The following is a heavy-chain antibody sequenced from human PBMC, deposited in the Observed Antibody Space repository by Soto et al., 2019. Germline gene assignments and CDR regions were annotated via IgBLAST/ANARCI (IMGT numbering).Heavy chain of an antibody. J-gene: IGHJ4*02. CDR1: GYTFTSYD. V-gene: IGHV1-8*01. D-gene: IGHD4-17*01. Sequence: QVQLVQSGAEVKKPGASVKVSCKASGYTFTSYDINWVRQATGQGPEWMGWMNPNSGDTRYAQTFQGRVTMTRNTSIGPAYMELSSLRAEDTAMYYCARWYGRNSGDYWGQGTLVTVSS. CDR2: MNPNSGDT. CDR3: ARWYGRNSGDY.